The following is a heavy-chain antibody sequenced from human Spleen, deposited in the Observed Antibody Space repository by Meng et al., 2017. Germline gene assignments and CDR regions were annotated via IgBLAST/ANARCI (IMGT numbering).Heavy chain of an antibody. J-gene: IGHJ4*02. V-gene: IGHV4-34*01. CDR1: GGSFSGYY. Sequence: QVQLQQLGAGLLKPSETLSLTCAVYGGSFSGYYWNWIRQPPGKGLEWIGEIHHGGNTNYSPSLKSRVTISVDKSKNQFSLKLSSVTAADTAVYYCARGPHDYGGNVRFDYWGQGTLVTVSS. CDR3: ARGPHDYGGNVRFDY. CDR2: IHHGGNT. D-gene: IGHD4-23*01.